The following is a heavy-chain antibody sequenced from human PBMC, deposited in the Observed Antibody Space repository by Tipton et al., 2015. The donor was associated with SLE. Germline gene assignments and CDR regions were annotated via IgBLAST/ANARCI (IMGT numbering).Heavy chain of an antibody. V-gene: IGHV4-38-2*02. D-gene: IGHD6-19*01. J-gene: IGHJ3*02. CDR3: ARDRDHGIAVAGGAFDI. CDR1: GYSISSGYY. CDR2: VYLSGST. Sequence: TLSLTCTVSGYSISSGYYWGWIRQPPGKGLEWIGSVYLSGSTYYNPSLKSRVTISVDTSKNQFSLKLSSVTAADTAVYYCARDRDHGIAVAGGAFDIWGQGTMVTVSS.